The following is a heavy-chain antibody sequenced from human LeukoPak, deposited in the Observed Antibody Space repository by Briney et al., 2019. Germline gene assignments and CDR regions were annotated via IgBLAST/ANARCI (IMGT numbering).Heavy chain of an antibody. CDR1: GFTFDGYG. D-gene: IGHD1-26*01. CDR3: AREEFIQGELATFDY. J-gene: IGHJ4*02. Sequence: PGGSLRLSCAASGFTFDGYGMSWVRQAPGKGLEWVSGINWNGGSTGYADSVKGRFTISRDNAKNSLYLQMNSLRAEDTALYYCAREEFIQGELATFDYWGQGTLVTVSS. V-gene: IGHV3-20*04. CDR2: INWNGGST.